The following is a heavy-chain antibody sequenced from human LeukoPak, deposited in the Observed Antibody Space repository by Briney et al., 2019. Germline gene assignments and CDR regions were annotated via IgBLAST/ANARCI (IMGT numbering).Heavy chain of an antibody. D-gene: IGHD6-19*01. J-gene: IGHJ4*02. CDR1: GYTFNHHG. V-gene: IGHV1-18*01. CDR2: ISCFNGDT. CDR3: ARDPTNTSGRYAYFDS. Sequence: ASVKVSCKASGYTFNHHGITWVRQAPGQGLEWMGWISCFNGDTNYAQKFQGRVTMTTDTSTTTAYMELRSLRSDDTALYYCARDPTNTSGRYAYFDSWGQGTLVTVSS.